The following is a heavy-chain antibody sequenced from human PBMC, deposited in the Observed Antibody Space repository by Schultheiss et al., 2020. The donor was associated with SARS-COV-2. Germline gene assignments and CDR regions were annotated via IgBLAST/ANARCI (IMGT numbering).Heavy chain of an antibody. CDR2: ISSDGSKK. V-gene: IGHV3-30*07. J-gene: IGHJ4*02. CDR1: GFTFSSYA. CDR3: AREGPRYYYDSSGLDY. D-gene: IGHD3-22*01. Sequence: GESLKISCAASGFTFSSYAMHWVRQAPGKGLEWVAVISSDGSKKYYADSVKGRFTISRDNSKNTLFLQMNSLRAEDTAVYYCAREGPRYYYDSSGLDYWGQGTLVTVSS.